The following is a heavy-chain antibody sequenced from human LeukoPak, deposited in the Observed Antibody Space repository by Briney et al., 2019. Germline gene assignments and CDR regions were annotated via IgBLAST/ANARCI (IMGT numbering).Heavy chain of an antibody. Sequence: ASVKVSCKASGYTLTGYYMHWVRQAPGQGLEWTGLINPNSGGTNYAQKFQGRVTMTRDTSINTAYMELSRLKSDDTAVYYCARSMVVVPAVIRWFAPWGQGTLVTASS. CDR2: INPNSGGT. V-gene: IGHV1-2*02. D-gene: IGHD2-2*01. CDR1: GYTLTGYY. J-gene: IGHJ5*02. CDR3: ARSMVVVPAVIRWFAP.